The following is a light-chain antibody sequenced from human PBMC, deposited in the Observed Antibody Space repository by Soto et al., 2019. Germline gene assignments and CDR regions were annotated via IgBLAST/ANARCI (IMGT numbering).Light chain of an antibody. Sequence: QSVLTQPPSVSGAPGQRVTISCTGSSSNIGANYDVHWYQQLLGIAPKLLIYCNSNRPSGVPDRFSGSRSGTSASLAITGLQAEDEADYYCQSYDISLGGRVFGGGTKVTVL. CDR3: QSYDISLGGRV. CDR1: SSNIGANYD. J-gene: IGLJ3*02. CDR2: CNS. V-gene: IGLV1-40*01.